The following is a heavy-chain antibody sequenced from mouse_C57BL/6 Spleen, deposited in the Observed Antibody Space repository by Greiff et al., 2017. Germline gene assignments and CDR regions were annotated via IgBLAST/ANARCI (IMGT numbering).Heavy chain of an antibody. CDR3: TWDTMAY. CDR1: GFTFSNYW. J-gene: IGHJ3*01. D-gene: IGHD4-1*01. V-gene: IGHV6-3*01. CDR2: IRLKSDNYAT. Sequence: EVKLQESGGGLVQPGGSMKLSCVASGFTFSNYWMNWVRQSPEKGLEWVAQIRLKSDNYATHYAESVKGRFTISRDDSKRSVDLKMNYLRAEDTGIYYCTWDTMAYWGQGTLVTVSA.